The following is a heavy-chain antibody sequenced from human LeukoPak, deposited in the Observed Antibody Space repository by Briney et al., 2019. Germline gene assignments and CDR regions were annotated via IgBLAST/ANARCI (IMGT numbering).Heavy chain of an antibody. Sequence: GGSLRLSCAASGFTFSSYGMHWVRHAPGKGLEWVAVIWYDGSNKYYADSVKGRFTISRDNSKNTLYLQMNSLRAEDTAVYYCARVYYYDSSGHDAFDIWGQGTMVTVSS. J-gene: IGHJ3*02. CDR1: GFTFSSYG. V-gene: IGHV3-33*01. D-gene: IGHD3-22*01. CDR3: ARVYYYDSSGHDAFDI. CDR2: IWYDGSNK.